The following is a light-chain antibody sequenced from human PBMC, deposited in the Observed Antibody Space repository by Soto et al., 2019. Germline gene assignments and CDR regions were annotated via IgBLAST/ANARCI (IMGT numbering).Light chain of an antibody. CDR1: QSVSSN. CDR2: GAS. J-gene: IGKJ1*01. CDR3: QQYNNWPPTWT. V-gene: IGKV3-15*01. Sequence: EIVITQSPAPLSVSPGERATLSCRASQSVSSNLAWYQQKPGQAPRLLIYGASTRATGIPARFSGSGSGTEFTLTISSLQSEDFAVYYCQQYNNWPPTWTFGQGTKVAIK.